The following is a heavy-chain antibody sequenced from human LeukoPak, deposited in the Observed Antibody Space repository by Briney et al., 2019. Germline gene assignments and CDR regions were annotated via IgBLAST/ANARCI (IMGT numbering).Heavy chain of an antibody. CDR3: ARHLDYYGSGSYLGF. J-gene: IGHJ4*02. V-gene: IGHV4-39*01. CDR1: GGSISGSDHY. CDR2: IHYSSIT. Sequence: SETLSLTCTVSGGSISGSDHYWGWIRQPPGKGLEWIGSIHYSSITYYTPSLKSRFTISVDTSKNQFSLSLNSVTAADTAVYYCARHLDYYGSGSYLGFWGQGTLVTVSS. D-gene: IGHD3-10*01.